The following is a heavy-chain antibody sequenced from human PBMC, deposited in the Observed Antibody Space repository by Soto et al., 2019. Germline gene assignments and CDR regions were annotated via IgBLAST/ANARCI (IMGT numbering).Heavy chain of an antibody. CDR2: MSHDGSHK. D-gene: IGHD6-19*01. J-gene: IGHJ6*02. CDR3: ARLPRSGWDHYYYGMDV. Sequence: QVQLVESGGGVVQAGGSLGLSCTASGFTFSTYGMHWVRQAPGKGPEWVAVMSHDGSHKAFLDSVKGRFIISRDNPKNTLYPRMNSLRPDDTAVYYCARLPRSGWDHYYYGMDVWGQGTTVIVSS. V-gene: IGHV3-30*03. CDR1: GFTFSTYG.